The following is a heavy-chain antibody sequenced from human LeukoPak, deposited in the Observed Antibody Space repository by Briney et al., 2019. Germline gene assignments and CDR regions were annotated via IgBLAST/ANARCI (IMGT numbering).Heavy chain of an antibody. CDR1: GYTFTDYY. CDR3: ARDGTFDI. Sequence: APVKVSCKASGYTFTDYYMHWVRQAPGQGLEWMGWINPDSGVTNYPQKFQGRVTMTRDTSSSTAYMELIRLRSDDTAVYYCARDGTFDIWGQGTIVTVSS. J-gene: IGHJ3*02. D-gene: IGHD2-15*01. CDR2: INPDSGVT. V-gene: IGHV1-2*02.